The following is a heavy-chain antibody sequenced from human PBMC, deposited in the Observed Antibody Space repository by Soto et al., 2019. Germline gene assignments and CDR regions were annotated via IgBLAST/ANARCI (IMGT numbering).Heavy chain of an antibody. CDR1: GGTFSSYA. D-gene: IGHD6-6*01. Sequence: QVQLVQSGAEVKKPGSSVKVSCKSSGGTFSSYAISWVRQAPGQGLEWMGGIIPIFGTANYAQQFQGRVTITADESTSTAYMELGSLRSEDTAVYYCATLSSLAARWDYWGQGTLVTVSS. CDR3: ATLSSLAARWDY. J-gene: IGHJ4*02. CDR2: IIPIFGTA. V-gene: IGHV1-69*01.